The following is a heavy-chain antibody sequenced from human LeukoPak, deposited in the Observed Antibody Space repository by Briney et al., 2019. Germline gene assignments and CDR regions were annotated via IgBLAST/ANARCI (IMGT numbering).Heavy chain of an antibody. J-gene: IGHJ4*02. Sequence: SETLSLTCTVSGGSINSCYWSWIRQPPGKGLEWIGYIYTSGSSNYNPSLRSRVTISVDTSKNQFSLKLSSVTAADTAVYYCARHSDVITMLRGVIKDWGQGTLVTVSA. CDR2: IYTSGSS. CDR1: GGSINSCY. D-gene: IGHD3-10*01. V-gene: IGHV4-4*09. CDR3: ARHSDVITMLRGVIKD.